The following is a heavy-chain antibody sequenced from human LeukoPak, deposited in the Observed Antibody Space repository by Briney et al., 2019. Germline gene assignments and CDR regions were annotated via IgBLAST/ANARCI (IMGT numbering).Heavy chain of an antibody. CDR3: AKERSPTLTTRLT. CDR1: GFSFSSYA. CDR2: ISGSGGSA. D-gene: IGHD4-17*01. J-gene: IGHJ5*02. V-gene: IGHV3-23*01. Sequence: GGSLRLSCAASGFSFSSYAMRWVRQAPGKGLEWVSSISGSGGSAYYADSVDGRFTVSRDNSKKTVYLQMDRLRAEDTAVYYCAKERSPTLTTRLTWGQKTLVTVSS.